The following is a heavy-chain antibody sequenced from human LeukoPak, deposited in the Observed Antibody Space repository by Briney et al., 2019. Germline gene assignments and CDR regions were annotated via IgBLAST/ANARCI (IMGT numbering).Heavy chain of an antibody. CDR2: INAGNGNT. J-gene: IGHJ4*02. Sequence: ASVKVSCKASGYTFTSYAMHWVRQAPGQRLEWMGWINAGNGNTKYSQKFQGRVTITRDTSASTAHMELSSLRSEDTAVYYCATVEPENSSSWFWGQGTLVTVSS. V-gene: IGHV1-3*01. CDR1: GYTFTSYA. CDR3: ATVEPENSSSWF. D-gene: IGHD6-13*01.